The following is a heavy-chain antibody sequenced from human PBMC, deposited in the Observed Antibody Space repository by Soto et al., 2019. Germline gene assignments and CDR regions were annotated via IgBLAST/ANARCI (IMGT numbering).Heavy chain of an antibody. Sequence: GGSLGLSCSASGFTFSSYAMHWFRQAPGKGLEYVSAISSNGGSTYYADSVKGRFTITRDNSKNTLYLQMSSLRAEDTAVYYCVVQADYRSENYFDYWGQGTLVTVSS. CDR3: VVQADYRSENYFDY. V-gene: IGHV3-64D*08. J-gene: IGHJ4*02. D-gene: IGHD4-4*01. CDR2: ISSNGGST. CDR1: GFTFSSYA.